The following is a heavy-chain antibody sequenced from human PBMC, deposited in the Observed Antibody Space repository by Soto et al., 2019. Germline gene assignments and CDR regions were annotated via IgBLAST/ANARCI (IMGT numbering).Heavy chain of an antibody. CDR1: GYTFTSYD. Sequence: QVQLVQSGAEVKKPGASVKVSCKASGYTFTSYDINWVRQATGQGLEWMGWMNPNSGNTGYAQKFQGRVTMTRNTSISTAYMELSSLRSEDTAVYYCARGHEDRAMGSYNFDYWVQGTLVTVSS. D-gene: IGHD5-18*01. CDR2: MNPNSGNT. CDR3: ARGHEDRAMGSYNFDY. V-gene: IGHV1-8*01. J-gene: IGHJ4*02.